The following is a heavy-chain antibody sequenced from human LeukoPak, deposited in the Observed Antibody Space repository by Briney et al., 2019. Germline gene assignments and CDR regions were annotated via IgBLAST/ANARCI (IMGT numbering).Heavy chain of an antibody. Sequence: PSETLSLTCAVYGGSFSGYYWSWIRQPPGKGLEWIGEINHSGSTNYNPSLKSRVTISVDTSKNQFSLKLSSVTAADTAVYYCARGKPRTIRITMVRGVINWFDPWGQGTLVTVSS. J-gene: IGHJ5*02. CDR1: GGSFSGYY. D-gene: IGHD3-10*01. CDR3: ARGKPRTIRITMVRGVINWFDP. V-gene: IGHV4-34*01. CDR2: INHSGST.